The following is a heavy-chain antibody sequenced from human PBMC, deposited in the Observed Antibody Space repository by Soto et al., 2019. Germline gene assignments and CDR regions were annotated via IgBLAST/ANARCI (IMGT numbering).Heavy chain of an antibody. V-gene: IGHV1-3*01. Sequence: ASVKVSCKASGYTFTSYAMHWVRQAPGQRLEWMGWINAGNGNTKYSQKFQGRVTITRDTSASTAYMELSSLRSEDTAVYYCARNGRPLRYFDWLFGYFDYWGQGTLVTVSS. CDR3: ARNGRPLRYFDWLFGYFDY. J-gene: IGHJ4*02. D-gene: IGHD3-9*01. CDR2: INAGNGNT. CDR1: GYTFTSYA.